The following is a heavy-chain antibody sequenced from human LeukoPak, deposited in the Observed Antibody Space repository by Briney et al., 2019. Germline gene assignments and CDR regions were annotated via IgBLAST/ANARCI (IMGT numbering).Heavy chain of an antibody. CDR3: ARVPHYYDSSGYYYVDWGYFDY. J-gene: IGHJ4*02. Sequence: SETLSLTCAVSGGSFSAYYWSWIRQSPVKGLEWIGQINHSGSTNYNPSLKSRVTISVDTSKNQFSLKLSSVTAADTAVYYCARVPHYYDSSGYYYVDWGYFDYWGQGTLVTVSS. V-gene: IGHV4-34*01. D-gene: IGHD3-22*01. CDR1: GGSFSAYY. CDR2: INHSGST.